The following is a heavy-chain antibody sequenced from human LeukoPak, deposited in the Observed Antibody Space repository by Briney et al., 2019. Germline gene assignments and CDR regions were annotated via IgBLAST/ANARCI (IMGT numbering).Heavy chain of an antibody. D-gene: IGHD4-11*01. V-gene: IGHV1-18*01. CDR2: ISAYNGNT. Sequence: ASVKVSCKASGYTFTSYGISWVRQAPGQGLEWMGWISAYNGNTNYAQKLRGRVTMTTDTSTSTAYMELRSLRSDDTAVYYCARQAVNYYYYGMDVWGQGTTVTVSS. J-gene: IGHJ6*02. CDR1: GYTFTSYG. CDR3: ARQAVNYYYYGMDV.